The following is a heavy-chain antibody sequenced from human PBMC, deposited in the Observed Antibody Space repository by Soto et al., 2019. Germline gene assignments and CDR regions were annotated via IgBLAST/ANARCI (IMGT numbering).Heavy chain of an antibody. V-gene: IGHV4-61*01. CDR1: GGSVSSGNYY. J-gene: IGHJ4*02. CDR2: IYYTGST. D-gene: IGHD4-17*01. Sequence: PSETLSLTCTVSGGSVSSGNYYWSWIRQPPGKGLEWIGFIYYTGSTSYNPSLKSRVTISVDTSKNQFSLKLSSVTAADTAVYYCARRYGANFDYWGQGTLVTVSS. CDR3: ARRYGANFDY.